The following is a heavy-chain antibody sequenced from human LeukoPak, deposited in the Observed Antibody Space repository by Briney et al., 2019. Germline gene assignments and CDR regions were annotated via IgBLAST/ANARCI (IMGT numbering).Heavy chain of an antibody. CDR1: GVTFSSYW. J-gene: IGHJ4*02. Sequence: GGSLRLSCAASGVTFSSYWMSWVRQAPGKGLEWVANIKQDGSEKYYVDSVKGRFTFSRDNAKNSLYLQMNSLRAEDTAVYYCARDGRAWYYWGQGTLVTVSS. CDR3: ARDGRAWYY. V-gene: IGHV3-7*01. D-gene: IGHD1-14*01. CDR2: IKQDGSEK.